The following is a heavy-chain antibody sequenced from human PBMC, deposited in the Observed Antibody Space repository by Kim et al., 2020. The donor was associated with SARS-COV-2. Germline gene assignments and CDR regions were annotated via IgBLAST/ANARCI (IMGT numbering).Heavy chain of an antibody. D-gene: IGHD3-3*01. J-gene: IGHJ3*02. CDR3: ASATYDFWSGAKRGAFDI. CDR2: INPNSGGT. CDR1: GYTFTGYY. Sequence: ASVKVSCKASGYTFTGYYMHWVRQAPGQGLEWMGWINPNSGGTNYAQKFQGRVTMTRDTSISTAYMELSRLRSDDTAVYYCASATYDFWSGAKRGAFDIWGQGTMVTVSS. V-gene: IGHV1-2*02.